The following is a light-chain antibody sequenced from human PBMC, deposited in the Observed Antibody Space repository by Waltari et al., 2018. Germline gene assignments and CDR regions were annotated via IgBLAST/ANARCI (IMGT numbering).Light chain of an antibody. J-gene: IGKJ4*01. CDR1: QSINKW. CDR3: QQYNSYSLLS. Sequence: IQMTQSPLPLSASVGDRLSITGQASQSINKWLAWYQQKPGKDPKLLIYKASALESGAPSSFSGSGSETEFTLTISSQQPDDFATYYCQQYNSYSLLSLSGATKVAMK. CDR2: KAS. V-gene: IGKV1-5*03.